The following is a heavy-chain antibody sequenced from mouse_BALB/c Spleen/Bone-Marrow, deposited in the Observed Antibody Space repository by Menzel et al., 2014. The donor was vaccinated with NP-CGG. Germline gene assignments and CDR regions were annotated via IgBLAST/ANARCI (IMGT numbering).Heavy chain of an antibody. CDR2: IDPANGNT. CDR1: GFNIKDTY. V-gene: IGHV14-3*02. Sequence: EVKVVESGAELVKPGASVKLSCTASGFNIKDTYMHWVKQRPEQGLEWIGRIDPANGNTKYDPKFQGKATITADTSSXTAYLQLSSLTSEDTAVYYCANYDYGWYFDVWGAGTTVTVSS. CDR3: ANYDYGWYFDV. J-gene: IGHJ1*01. D-gene: IGHD2-4*01.